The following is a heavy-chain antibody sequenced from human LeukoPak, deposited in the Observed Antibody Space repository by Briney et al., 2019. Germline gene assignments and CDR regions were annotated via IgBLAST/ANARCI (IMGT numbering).Heavy chain of an antibody. J-gene: IGHJ4*02. CDR1: GFTLSSYW. CDR3: AKDRVGAILYFDY. Sequence: GGSLRLSCAASGFTLSSYWMSWVRQAPGKGLEWVSAITGSADITYYADSVKGRFTISRGNSKNTLYLQMNSLRAEDTALYYCAKDRVGAILYFDYWGQGTLVTVSS. V-gene: IGHV3-23*01. D-gene: IGHD1-26*01. CDR2: ITGSADIT.